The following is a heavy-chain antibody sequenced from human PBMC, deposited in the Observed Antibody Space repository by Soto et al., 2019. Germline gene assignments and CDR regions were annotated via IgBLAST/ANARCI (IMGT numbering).Heavy chain of an antibody. J-gene: IGHJ6*03. D-gene: IGHD2-2*01. CDR2: INHSGST. Sequence: PSETLSLTCAVYGASFSGYYWSWIRPPPGKGLEWIGEINHSGSTNYNPSLKSRVTISVDTSKNQFSLKLSSVTAADTAVYYCARGVVSSRRSYYYYMDVWGKGTTVTVSS. CDR3: ARGVVSSRRSYYYYMDV. V-gene: IGHV4-34*01. CDR1: GASFSGYY.